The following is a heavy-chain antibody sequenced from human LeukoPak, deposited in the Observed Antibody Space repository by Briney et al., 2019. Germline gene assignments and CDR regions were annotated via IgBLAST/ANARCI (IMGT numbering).Heavy chain of an antibody. CDR2: IYTSGST. Sequence: SETLSLTCTVSGGSISSGSYCWSWIRQPAGKGLEWLGHIYTSGSTSYNPSLQSRVTISVDTSNHEFSLKLTSVTAADTAVYYCARAGGSVGGYGTIDSWGQGALVTVSS. CDR1: GGSISSGSYC. CDR3: ARAGGSVGGYGTIDS. V-gene: IGHV4-61*09. J-gene: IGHJ4*02. D-gene: IGHD6-19*01.